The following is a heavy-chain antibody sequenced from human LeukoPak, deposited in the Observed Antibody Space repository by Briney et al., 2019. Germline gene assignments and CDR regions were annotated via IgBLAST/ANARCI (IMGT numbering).Heavy chain of an antibody. Sequence: SVKVSCKASGGTFSSYAISWVRQAPGQGLEWMGGIIPIFDTANYAQKFQGRVTITTDESTSTAYMELSSLRSEDTAVYYCARGLRSAAPTSYYDFWSGYYFDYWGQGTLVTVSS. D-gene: IGHD3-3*01. CDR1: GGTFSSYA. CDR3: ARGLRSAAPTSYYDFWSGYYFDY. V-gene: IGHV1-69*05. CDR2: IIPIFDTA. J-gene: IGHJ4*02.